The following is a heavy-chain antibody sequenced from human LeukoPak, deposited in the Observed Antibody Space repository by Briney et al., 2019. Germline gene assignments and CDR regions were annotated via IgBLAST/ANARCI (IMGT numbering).Heavy chain of an antibody. D-gene: IGHD3-10*01. CDR3: ARDDYYGSGSYPPEYYGMDV. V-gene: IGHV1-69*05. J-gene: IGHJ6*02. CDR1: GGTFSSYA. CDR2: IIPIFGTA. Sequence: ASVKVSCKASGGTFSSYAISWVRQAPGQGLEWMGGIIPIFGTANYAQKLQGRVTMTTDTSTSTAYMELRSLRSDDTAVYYCARDDYYGSGSYPPEYYGMDVWGQGTTVTVSS.